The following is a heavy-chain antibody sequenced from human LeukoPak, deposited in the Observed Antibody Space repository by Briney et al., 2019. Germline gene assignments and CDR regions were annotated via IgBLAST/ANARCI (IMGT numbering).Heavy chain of an antibody. V-gene: IGHV4-34*01. D-gene: IGHD5-12*01. J-gene: IGHJ4*02. Sequence: PETLSLTPAVYVGSFRGYNRNCIRHTPQERGWWIGEINHSGSTNYNPSLKSRLTISVDKSKNQFSLKLSSVTAADTAVYYCARDGLRSGYDLGHFDNLGQGTLVTASS. CDR2: INHSGST. CDR3: ARDGLRSGYDLGHFDN. CDR1: VGSFRGYN.